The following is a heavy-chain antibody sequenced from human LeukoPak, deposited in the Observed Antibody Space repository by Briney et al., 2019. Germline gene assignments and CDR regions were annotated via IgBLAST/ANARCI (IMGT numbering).Heavy chain of an antibody. CDR3: SREPTTANWFDP. Sequence: SETLSLTCTVSGGSISSYYWSWIRQPAGKGLEWIGRIYTSGSTNYNPSLTSRVTMSVDTSKNQFSLKLSSVTAADTAVYYCSREPTTANWFDPWGQGTLVTVSS. V-gene: IGHV4-4*07. J-gene: IGHJ5*02. CDR2: IYTSGST. D-gene: IGHD4-17*01. CDR1: GGSISSYY.